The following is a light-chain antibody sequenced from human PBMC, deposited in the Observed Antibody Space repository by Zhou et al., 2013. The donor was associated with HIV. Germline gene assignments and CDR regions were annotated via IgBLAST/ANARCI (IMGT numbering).Light chain of an antibody. Sequence: EIVMTQSPATLYVSPGERATLSCRASQSVSRNLAWYQQKPGQGPRLLIYAASTRATGIPARFSGSASGTEFTLTISSLQSEDFAVYYCQRYGSSWGTFGQGTKVEIK. J-gene: IGKJ1*01. CDR1: QSVSRN. V-gene: IGKV3-15*01. CDR2: AAS. CDR3: QRYGSSWGT.